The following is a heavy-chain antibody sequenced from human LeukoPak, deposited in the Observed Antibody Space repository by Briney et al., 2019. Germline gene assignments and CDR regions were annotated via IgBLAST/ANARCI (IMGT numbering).Heavy chain of an antibody. V-gene: IGHV1-2*02. J-gene: IGHJ4*02. CDR2: INPNSGGT. Sequence: WASVKVSCKASGYTFTDYYVHWVRQAPGQGLEWMGWINPNSGGTNYEQKFQGRVTMTRDTSISTAYMELSRLGSDDTAVYYCASVYDFGTGRATDYWGQGTLVTVSS. D-gene: IGHD3-3*01. CDR1: GYTFTDYY. CDR3: ASVYDFGTGRATDY.